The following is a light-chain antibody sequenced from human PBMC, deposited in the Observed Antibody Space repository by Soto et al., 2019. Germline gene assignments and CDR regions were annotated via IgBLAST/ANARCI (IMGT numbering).Light chain of an antibody. Sequence: DIQMTRSPSTLSASVGDRVTITCRASQSISSWLAWYQQKPGKAPKLLIYDASSLESGVPSRFSGSGSGTEFTLTISSLQPDDFATYYCQQYNSYSPLTFGGGTKVDIK. CDR1: QSISSW. CDR3: QQYNSYSPLT. CDR2: DAS. V-gene: IGKV1-5*01. J-gene: IGKJ4*01.